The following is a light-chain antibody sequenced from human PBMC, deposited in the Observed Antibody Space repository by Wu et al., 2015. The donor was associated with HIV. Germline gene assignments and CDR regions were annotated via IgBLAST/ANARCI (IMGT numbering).Light chain of an antibody. V-gene: IGKV1-5*03. CDR3: QQYNSYPLT. Sequence: DIRMTQSPSTLSASVGDRVTITCRASQSIDNWLAWYQQQPGRAPNLLIYKASTLEGGVPSRFSGSGSGTEFTLTISSLQPDDFATYYCQQYNSYPLTFGQGTKVEIK. CDR2: KAS. J-gene: IGKJ1*01. CDR1: QSIDNW.